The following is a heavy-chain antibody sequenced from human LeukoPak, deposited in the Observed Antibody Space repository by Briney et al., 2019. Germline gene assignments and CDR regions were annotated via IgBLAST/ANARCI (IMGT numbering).Heavy chain of an antibody. J-gene: IGHJ1*01. CDR3: ARDFFGWSSLGH. V-gene: IGHV3-7*01. CDR1: GFTFSTSW. Sequence: GGSLRLSCVASGFTFSTSWVTWVRQAPGKGLEWVAHVQPDGSAKIYADSVKGRFTISRDNAKDSVYLQMNSLRVEDTAVYYCARDFFGWSSLGHWGQGTLVTVSS. CDR2: VQPDGSAK. D-gene: IGHD6-19*01.